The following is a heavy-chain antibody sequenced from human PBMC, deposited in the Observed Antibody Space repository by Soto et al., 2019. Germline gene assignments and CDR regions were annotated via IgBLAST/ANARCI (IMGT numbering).Heavy chain of an antibody. CDR3: ATKGRWYVGYYYYGMDV. D-gene: IGHD6-13*01. J-gene: IGHJ6*02. CDR2: IIPILGIA. Sequence: ASVKVSCKASGGTFSSYTISWVRQAPGQGLEWMGRIIPILGIANYAQKFQGRVTITADKSTSTAYMELSSLRSEDTAVYYCATKGRWYVGYYYYGMDVWGQGTTVTVSS. CDR1: GGTFSSYT. V-gene: IGHV1-69*02.